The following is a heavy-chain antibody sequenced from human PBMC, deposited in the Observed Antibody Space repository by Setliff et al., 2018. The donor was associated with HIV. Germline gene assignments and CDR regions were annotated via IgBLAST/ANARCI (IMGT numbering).Heavy chain of an antibody. CDR3: ARGRNYDSSGYGDYYYYMDV. D-gene: IGHD3-22*01. J-gene: IGHJ6*03. Sequence: ASVKVSCKASGYTFTSYYMHWVRQAPGQGLEWMGIINPSGGSTSYAQKFQGRVTMTRDTSTSTVYMELSSLRSEDTAVYYCARGRNYDSSGYGDYYYYMDVWGKGTTVTVSS. CDR1: GYTFTSYY. V-gene: IGHV1-46*01. CDR2: INPSGGST.